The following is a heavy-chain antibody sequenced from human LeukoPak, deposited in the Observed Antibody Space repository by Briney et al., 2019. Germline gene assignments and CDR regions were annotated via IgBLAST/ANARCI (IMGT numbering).Heavy chain of an antibody. CDR2: IRSDGRST. D-gene: IGHD3-16*01. CDR1: GFMFNNYW. Sequence: GSLRLSCAASGFMFNNYWMHWVRQAPGKGLEWVSRIRSDGRSTSYADSVKGRFTISRDNAKSMLYLQMNTVRAEDSALYYCARVISDLLDFDFDYWGQGTLVTVSS. J-gene: IGHJ4*02. V-gene: IGHV3-74*01. CDR3: ARVISDLLDFDFDY.